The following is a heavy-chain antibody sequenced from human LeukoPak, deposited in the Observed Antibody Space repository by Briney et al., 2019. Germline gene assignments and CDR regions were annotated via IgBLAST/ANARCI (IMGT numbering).Heavy chain of an antibody. CDR2: ITSNTYGGTT. CDR3: IRDGRWWHGRPL. D-gene: IGHD2-15*01. V-gene: IGHV3-49*04. CDR1: GFTFGDFA. Sequence: GGSLRLSCIGSGFTFGDFAMSWVRQAPGKGLEWVGLITSNTYGGTTGYAASVKGRVSISRDDSRSIAYLQMDSLKTEDTAIYYCIRDGRWWHGRPLWGQGTLVTVSS. J-gene: IGHJ4*02.